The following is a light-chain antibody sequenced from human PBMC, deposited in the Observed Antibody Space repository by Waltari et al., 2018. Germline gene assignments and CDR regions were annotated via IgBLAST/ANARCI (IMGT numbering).Light chain of an antibody. Sequence: DIQMTQSPSTVSASVGDRVTITCRASQSITPLLALYQQKPGKDPKLLIYMASTLESGVPSRFSGSGSGTEFTLTISSLQPDDFATYYCQQYNSYPLTFGGGTKVEIK. J-gene: IGKJ4*02. CDR2: MAS. CDR1: QSITPL. CDR3: QQYNSYPLT. V-gene: IGKV1-5*03.